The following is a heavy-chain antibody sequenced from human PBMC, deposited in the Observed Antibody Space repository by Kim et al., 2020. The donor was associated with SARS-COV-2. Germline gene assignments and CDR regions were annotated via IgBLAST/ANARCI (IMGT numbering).Heavy chain of an antibody. V-gene: IGHV3-43*02. Sequence: GGSLRLSCAASGFTFDDYAMHWVRQAPGKGLEWVSLISGDGGSTYYADSVKGRFTISRDNSKNSLYLQMNSLRTEDTALYYCAKDTGPMQWYYGMDVWGQGTTVTVSS. J-gene: IGHJ6*02. CDR2: ISGDGGST. CDR3: AKDTGPMQWYYGMDV. CDR1: GFTFDDYA. D-gene: IGHD6-19*01.